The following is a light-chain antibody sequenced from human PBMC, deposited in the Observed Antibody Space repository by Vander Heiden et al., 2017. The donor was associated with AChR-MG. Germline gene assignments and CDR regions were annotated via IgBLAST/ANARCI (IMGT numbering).Light chain of an antibody. CDR2: AAS. V-gene: IGKV1-9*01. CDR1: QGISSY. Sequence: DIQFTQSPSFLSASVGDRVTITCRASQGISSYLAWYQQKPGKAPKLLIYAASTLQSGVPSRFSGSGSGTEFTLTISSLQPEDFATYYCQQLNSYPLTLGGGTKVEIK. J-gene: IGKJ4*01. CDR3: QQLNSYPLT.